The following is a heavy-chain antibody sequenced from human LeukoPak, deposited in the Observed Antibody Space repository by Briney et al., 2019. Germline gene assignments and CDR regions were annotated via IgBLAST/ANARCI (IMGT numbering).Heavy chain of an antibody. CDR3: ARAVARYYGSGSYPLYNWFDP. Sequence: GASVKVSCKASGYTFTSYAMHWVRQAPGQRLEWMGWINAGNGNTKYSQKFQGRVTITRDTSASTAYMELSSLRSEDTVVYYCARAVARYYGSGSYPLYNWFDPWGQGTLVTVSS. V-gene: IGHV1-3*01. D-gene: IGHD3-10*01. CDR1: GYTFTSYA. J-gene: IGHJ5*02. CDR2: INAGNGNT.